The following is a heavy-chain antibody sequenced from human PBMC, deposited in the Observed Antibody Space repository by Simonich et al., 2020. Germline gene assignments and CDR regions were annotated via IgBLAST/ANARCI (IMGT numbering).Heavy chain of an antibody. Sequence: GGGLVKPGGSLRLSCAASGFTFSSYSMNWVRQAPGKGLEWVSSISSSSSYIYYANSVKGRFTISRDNAKNSLYLQMNSLRAEDTAVYYCARDTSYYGSGSYYFDYWGPGTLVTVSS. CDR1: GFTFSSYS. J-gene: IGHJ4*02. CDR3: ARDTSYYGSGSYYFDY. CDR2: ISSSSSYI. V-gene: IGHV3-21*01. D-gene: IGHD3-10*01.